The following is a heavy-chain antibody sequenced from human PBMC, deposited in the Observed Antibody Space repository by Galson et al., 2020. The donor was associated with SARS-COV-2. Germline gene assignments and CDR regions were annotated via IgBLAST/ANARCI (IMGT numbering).Heavy chain of an antibody. J-gene: IGHJ6*02. CDR1: GYTFTGYY. V-gene: IGHV1-2*04. Sequence: ASVKVSCKASGYTFTGYYMHWVRQAPGQGLEWMGWINPNSGGTNYAQKFQGWVTMTRDTSISTAYMELSRLRSDDTAVYYCARDRATYYYGSGTRRGGMDVWGQGTTVTVSS. CDR2: INPNSGGT. CDR3: ARDRATYYYGSGTRRGGMDV. D-gene: IGHD3-10*01.